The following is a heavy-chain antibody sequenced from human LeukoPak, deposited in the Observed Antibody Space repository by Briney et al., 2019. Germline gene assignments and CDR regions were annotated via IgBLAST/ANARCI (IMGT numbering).Heavy chain of an antibody. CDR2: IWYDGSNK. D-gene: IGHD3-10*01. CDR1: GFTFSSCA. CDR3: ARDGSLLWFGELIY. J-gene: IGHJ4*02. Sequence: GGSLRLSCAASGFTFSSCAMSWVRQAPGKGLEWVAVIWYDGSNKYYADSVKGRFTISRDNSKNTLYLQMNSLRAEDTAVYYCARDGSLLWFGELIYWGQGTLVTVSS. V-gene: IGHV3-33*08.